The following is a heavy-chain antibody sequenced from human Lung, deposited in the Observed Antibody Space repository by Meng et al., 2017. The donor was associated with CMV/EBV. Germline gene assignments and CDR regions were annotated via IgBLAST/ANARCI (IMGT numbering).Heavy chain of an antibody. V-gene: IGHV4-34*01. CDR1: GGSFSHNY. CDR2: VNHRGSS. J-gene: IGHJ4*02. Sequence: LXXAVSGGSFSHNYWSWIRQPPGKGLEWIGEVNHRGSSNYNPSLMSRVTISVDTSKKQCSLKMSSVTAADTAVYYCAREAAGDYDSSGPVDYWGQGTXVTVSS. CDR3: AREAAGDYDSSGPVDY. D-gene: IGHD3-22*01.